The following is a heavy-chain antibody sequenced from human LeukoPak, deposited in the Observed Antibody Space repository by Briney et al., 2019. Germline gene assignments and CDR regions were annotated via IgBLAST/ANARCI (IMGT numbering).Heavy chain of an antibody. V-gene: IGHV3-21*04. Sequence: GGSLRLSCAASGFTFSSYSMNWVRQAPGKGLEWVSSISSSSSYIYYADSVKGRFTISRDNAKNSLYLQMNSLRAEDTALYYCGEDMGAELELAFDYWGQGTLVTVSS. CDR1: GFTFSSYS. CDR3: GEDMGAELELAFDY. D-gene: IGHD1-7*01. J-gene: IGHJ4*02. CDR2: ISSSSSYI.